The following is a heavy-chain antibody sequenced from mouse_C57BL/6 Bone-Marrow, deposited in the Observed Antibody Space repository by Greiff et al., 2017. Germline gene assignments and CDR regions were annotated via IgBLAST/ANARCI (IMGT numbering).Heavy chain of an antibody. CDR3: ARPMDD. J-gene: IGHJ4*01. CDR1: GFSITSYC. Sequence: QVQLQPSGPGLVKPSQSLSITCTVSGFSITSYCVHWVRQSPGKSLAWLGVIWSGGSTDYNAAFISRLSISKYQSKSQVFFRINRLQADDSAISYCARPMDDWGQGTSVTVSS. CDR2: IWSGGST. V-gene: IGHV2-2*01.